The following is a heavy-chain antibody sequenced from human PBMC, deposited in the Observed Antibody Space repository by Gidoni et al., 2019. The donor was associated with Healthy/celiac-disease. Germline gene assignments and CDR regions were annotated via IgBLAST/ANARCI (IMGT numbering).Heavy chain of an antibody. J-gene: IGHJ6*02. V-gene: IGHV1-46*01. CDR1: GDTFTSYY. CDR3: ARDLFHKAAPVIDAYYGMDV. Sequence: QVQLVQSGAEVKKPGASVKVSCQASGDTFTSYYMHWVRQAPGQGLEWMGIINPSGGSTSYAQKFQGRVTMTRDTSTSTVYMELSSLRSEDTAVYYCARDLFHKAAPVIDAYYGMDVWGQGTTVTVSS. CDR2: INPSGGST. D-gene: IGHD6-6*01.